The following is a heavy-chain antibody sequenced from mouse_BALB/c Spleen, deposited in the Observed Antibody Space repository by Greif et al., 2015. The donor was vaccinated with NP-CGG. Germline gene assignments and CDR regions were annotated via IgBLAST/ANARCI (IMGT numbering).Heavy chain of an antibody. CDR3: TRYGYYAMDY. V-gene: IGHV1S81*02. CDR1: GYTFTCYY. Sequence: QVQLQQSGAELVKPGASVKLSCKASGYTFTCYYMYWVKQRPGQGLEWIGEINPSNGGTNFNEKFKSNATLTVDKSSSTAYMQLSSLTSEDSAVYYCTRYGYYAMDYWGQGTSVTVSS. J-gene: IGHJ4*01. CDR2: INPSNGGT. D-gene: IGHD1-1*02.